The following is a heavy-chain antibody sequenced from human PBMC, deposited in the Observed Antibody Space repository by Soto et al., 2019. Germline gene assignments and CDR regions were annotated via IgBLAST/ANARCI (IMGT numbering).Heavy chain of an antibody. J-gene: IGHJ4*02. D-gene: IGHD2-2*01. V-gene: IGHV3-43*01. CDR1: GFTFDDYT. Sequence: QAGGSLRLSCAASGFTFDDYTMHWVRQAPGKGLEWVSLITWDGGITYYADSVKGRFTISRDNSRNSVYLQMNSLRTEDTALYFCAKLNQTPVFWGPGTLLTVSS. CDR2: ITWDGGIT. CDR3: AKLNQTPVF.